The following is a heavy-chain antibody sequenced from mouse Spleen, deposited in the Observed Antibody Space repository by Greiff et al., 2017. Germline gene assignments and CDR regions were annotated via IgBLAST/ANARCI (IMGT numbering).Heavy chain of an antibody. Sequence: VQLQQSGAELAKPGASVKLSCKASGYTFTSYWMHWVKQRPGQGLEWIGYINPSSGYTKYNQKFKDKATFTADKSSSTAYMQLSSLTYEDSAVYYCARSYDYDGLPWFAYWGQGTLVTVSA. CDR2: INPSSGYT. CDR3: ARSYDYDGLPWFAY. CDR1: GYTFTSYW. V-gene: IGHV1-7*01. J-gene: IGHJ3*01. D-gene: IGHD2-4*01.